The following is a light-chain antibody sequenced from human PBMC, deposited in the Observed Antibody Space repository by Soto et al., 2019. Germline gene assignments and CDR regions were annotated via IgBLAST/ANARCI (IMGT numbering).Light chain of an antibody. CDR2: GAS. V-gene: IGKV3-20*01. Sequence: EIVLTQSPGTLSLSPGERATLSCRASQSVSYYLAWYQLRPGQAPRLLIYGASTRATGIPDRFSGSGSGTDFSLTIRGLKPEDFAVYYCQQYRMSPNTFGQGTRLEIK. J-gene: IGKJ5*01. CDR1: QSVSYY. CDR3: QQYRMSPNT.